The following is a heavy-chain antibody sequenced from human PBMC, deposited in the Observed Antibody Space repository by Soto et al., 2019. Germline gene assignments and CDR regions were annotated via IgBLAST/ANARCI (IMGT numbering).Heavy chain of an antibody. CDR2: ISAYNGNT. CDR3: ARDATTIAAQDDY. V-gene: IGHV1-18*01. J-gene: IGHJ4*02. Sequence: QVQLVQSGAEVKKPGASVKVSCKASGYTFTSYGITWVRQAPGQGLEWMGWISAYNGNTNYAEKLQGRVTMTTDTATSIACMALRSLRSDDTAVYYCARDATTIAAQDDYWGKGTLVTVSS. D-gene: IGHD6-13*01. CDR1: GYTFTSYG.